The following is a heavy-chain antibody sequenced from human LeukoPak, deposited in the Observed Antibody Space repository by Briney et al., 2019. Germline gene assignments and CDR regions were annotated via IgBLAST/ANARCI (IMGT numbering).Heavy chain of an antibody. Sequence: GGSLRLSCAASGFTFSSYWMSWVRQAPGKGLEWVANIKQDGSEKYYVDSVKGRFTISRDNAKNSLYLQMNSLRAEDTAVYYCAKGPGYDFWSGYYGYFDYWGQGTLVTVSS. CDR2: IKQDGSEK. J-gene: IGHJ4*02. CDR3: AKGPGYDFWSGYYGYFDY. V-gene: IGHV3-7*03. D-gene: IGHD3-3*01. CDR1: GFTFSSYW.